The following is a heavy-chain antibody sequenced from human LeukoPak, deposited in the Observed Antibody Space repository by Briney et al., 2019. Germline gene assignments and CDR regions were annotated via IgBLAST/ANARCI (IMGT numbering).Heavy chain of an antibody. CDR1: GGTFSSYA. J-gene: IGHJ4*02. CDR3: ASASDCSGGSCPISY. Sequence: GASVKVSCKASGGTFSSYAISWVRQAPGQGLEWMGRIIPIFGTANYAQKFQGRVTITTDESTSTAYMELSSLRSEDTAVYYCASASDCSGGSCPISYWGQGTLVTVSS. V-gene: IGHV1-69*05. D-gene: IGHD2-15*01. CDR2: IIPIFGTA.